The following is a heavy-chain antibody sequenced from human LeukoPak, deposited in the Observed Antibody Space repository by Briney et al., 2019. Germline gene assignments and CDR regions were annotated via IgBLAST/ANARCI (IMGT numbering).Heavy chain of an antibody. D-gene: IGHD4-17*01. CDR1: GYSIHSGYY. J-gene: IGHJ6*03. CDR3: ARAKDGDPTGGYYYYMDV. V-gene: IGHV4-38-2*02. CDR2: IYHSGST. Sequence: PSETLSLTCTVSGYSIHSGYYWGWLRQPPGKGLEWIGSIYHSGSTYYNPSLKSRVIISVDTSKNQFSLKLSSVTAADTAVYYCARAKDGDPTGGYYYYMDVWGKGTTVTVSS.